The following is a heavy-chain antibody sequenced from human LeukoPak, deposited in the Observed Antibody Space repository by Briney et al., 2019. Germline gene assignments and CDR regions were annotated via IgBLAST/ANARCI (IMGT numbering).Heavy chain of an antibody. J-gene: IGHJ3*02. Sequence: ASVKVSCKASGGTFSSYAISWVRQAPGQGLEWMGWINPNSGGTNYAQKFQGWVTMTRDTSISTAYMELSRLRSDDTAVYYCARGNWNDVMATAPYAFDIWGQGTMVTVSS. D-gene: IGHD1-1*01. CDR3: ARGNWNDVMATAPYAFDI. V-gene: IGHV1-2*04. CDR2: INPNSGGT. CDR1: GGTFSSYA.